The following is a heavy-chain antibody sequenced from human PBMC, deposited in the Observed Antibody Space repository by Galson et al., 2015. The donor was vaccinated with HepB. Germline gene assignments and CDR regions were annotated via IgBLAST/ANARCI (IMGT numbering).Heavy chain of an antibody. J-gene: IGHJ4*02. V-gene: IGHV3-48*02. D-gene: IGHD3-10*01. Sequence: SLRLSCAASGFTFSSYNMNWVRQSPGKGLEWVAYISSGSTAMDYADSVRGRFTISRENAKNSLYLQMSSLRDEDTAVYYCARVLRGAPPDYWGQGTLVTVSS. CDR2: ISSGSTAM. CDR3: ARVLRGAPPDY. CDR1: GFTFSSYN.